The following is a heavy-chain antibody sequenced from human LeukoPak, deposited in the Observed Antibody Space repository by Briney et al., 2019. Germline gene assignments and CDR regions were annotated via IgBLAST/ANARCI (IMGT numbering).Heavy chain of an antibody. Sequence: TLSLTCAVSGGSISNGDYSWTWIRQPPGKGLEWIAYTHHSGTTYYNPSLKSRVTISVDTSKNQFSLKLSSVTAADTAVYYCARHEAHIAAAGRFDPWGQGTLVTVSS. D-gene: IGHD6-13*01. CDR1: GGSISNGDYS. J-gene: IGHJ5*02. V-gene: IGHV4-30-2*03. CDR3: ARHEAHIAAAGRFDP. CDR2: THHSGTT.